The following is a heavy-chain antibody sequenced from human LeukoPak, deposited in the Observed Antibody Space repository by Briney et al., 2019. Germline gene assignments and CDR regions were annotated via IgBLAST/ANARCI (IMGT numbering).Heavy chain of an antibody. J-gene: IGHJ4*02. V-gene: IGHV3-48*03. Sequence: PGGSLRLPCAASGFTFSSYEMNWVRQAPGKGLEWVSYISSSGSTIYYADSVKGRLTISRDNAKNSLYLQMNSLRAEDTAVYYCARESTSCDYWGQGTLVTVSS. D-gene: IGHD2-2*01. CDR1: GFTFSSYE. CDR2: ISSSGSTI. CDR3: ARESTSCDY.